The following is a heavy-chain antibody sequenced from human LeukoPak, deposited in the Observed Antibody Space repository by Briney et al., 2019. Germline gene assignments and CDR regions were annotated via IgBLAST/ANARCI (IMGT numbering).Heavy chain of an antibody. CDR3: ARVGCIAVAGPGVTPYFDY. Sequence: SETLSLTCTVSGGSISSYYWSWIRQPPGKGLEWIGYIYYSGSTNYNPSLKSRVTISVDTSKNQFSLKLSSVTAADTAVYYCARVGCIAVAGPGVTPYFDYWGQGTLVTVSS. V-gene: IGHV4-59*01. CDR1: GGSISSYY. D-gene: IGHD6-19*01. J-gene: IGHJ4*02. CDR2: IYYSGST.